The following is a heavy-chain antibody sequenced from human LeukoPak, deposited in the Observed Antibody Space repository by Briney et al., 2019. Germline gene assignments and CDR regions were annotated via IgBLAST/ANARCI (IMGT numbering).Heavy chain of an antibody. CDR2: ISGYNAKT. V-gene: IGHV1-18*01. CDR1: AYTFTNYG. CDR3: ARDTGIAVAGTGDFDY. Sequence: ASVKVSCKASAYTFTNYGISWVRQAPGQGLEWMGWISGYNAKTNYAQTLQGRVTMTTDTSTSTDYMELRSLRSDDTAVYYCARDTGIAVAGTGDFDYWGQGTLVTVSS. J-gene: IGHJ4*02. D-gene: IGHD6-13*01.